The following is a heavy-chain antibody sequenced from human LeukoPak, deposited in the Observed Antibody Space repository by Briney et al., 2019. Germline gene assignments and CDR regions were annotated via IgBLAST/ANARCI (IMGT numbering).Heavy chain of an antibody. V-gene: IGHV4-4*07. CDR2: IFTSGIT. CDR3: ARESSGSYYNPQGYMDV. J-gene: IGHJ6*03. D-gene: IGHD3-10*01. CDR1: GGSISIYY. Sequence: PSETLSLTCTVSGGSISIYYWNWIRQPAGRRLEWIGRIFTSGITNYNPSLKSRVTMSVDTSKNQSSLNLSSVTAADTAVYYCARESSGSYYNPQGYMDVWGKGTTVTVSS.